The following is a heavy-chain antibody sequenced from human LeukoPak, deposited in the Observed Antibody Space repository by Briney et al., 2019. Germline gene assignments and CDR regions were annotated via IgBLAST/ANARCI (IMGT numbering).Heavy chain of an antibody. CDR3: AKCRDGYNLDAFDI. J-gene: IGHJ3*02. CDR2: ISSSSSYI. D-gene: IGHD5-24*01. V-gene: IGHV3-21*01. CDR1: GFTFSSYS. Sequence: GGSLRLSCAASGFTFSSYSMNWVRQAPGKGLEWFSSISSSSSYIYYADSVKGRFTISRDNAKNSLYLQMNSLRAEDTAVYYCAKCRDGYNLDAFDIWGQGTMVTVSS.